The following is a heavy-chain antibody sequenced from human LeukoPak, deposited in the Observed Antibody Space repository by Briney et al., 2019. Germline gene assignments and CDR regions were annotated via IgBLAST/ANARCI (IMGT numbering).Heavy chain of an antibody. D-gene: IGHD6-13*01. CDR2: ISYDGSNK. CDR1: GFTFSSYA. J-gene: IGHJ6*03. Sequence: GGSLRLSCAASGFTFSSYAMHWVRQAPGKGLEWVAVISYDGSNKYYADSVKGRFTISRDNSKNTLYLQMNSLRAEDTAVYYCAKGAAAAGTMYYYYYMDVWGKGTTVTVSS. V-gene: IGHV3-30*04. CDR3: AKGAAAAGTMYYYYYMDV.